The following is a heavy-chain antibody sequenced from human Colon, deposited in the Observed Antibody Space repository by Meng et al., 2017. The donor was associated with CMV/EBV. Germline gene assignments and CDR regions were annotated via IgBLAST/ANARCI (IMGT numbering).Heavy chain of an antibody. J-gene: IGHJ4*02. CDR3: ARGGASSKYFDS. D-gene: IGHD4-11*01. CDR1: GYSISSGYY. CDR2: AHNSGTT. Sequence: AGSLRLSCTVSGYSISSGYYWSWIRQPPGKGLEWIGWAHNSGTTNYNPSLKSRVAVSVDTSKNHFSLALASVTAADTGMYFCARGGASSKYFDSWGQGTLVTVSS. V-gene: IGHV4-61*01.